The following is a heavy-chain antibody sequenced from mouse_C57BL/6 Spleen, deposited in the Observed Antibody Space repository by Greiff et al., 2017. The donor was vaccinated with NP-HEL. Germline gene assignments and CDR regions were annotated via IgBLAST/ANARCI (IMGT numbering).Heavy chain of an antibody. CDR3: ARWGGIYYDYDGWFAY. CDR1: GYAFSSSW. Sequence: QVQLKQSGPELVKPGASVKISCKASGYAFSSSWMNWVKQRPGKGLEWIGRIYPGDGDTNYNGKFKGKATLTADKSSSTAYMQLSSLTSEDSAVYFCARWGGIYYDYDGWFAYWGQGTLVTVSA. J-gene: IGHJ3*01. D-gene: IGHD2-4*01. CDR2: IYPGDGDT. V-gene: IGHV1-82*01.